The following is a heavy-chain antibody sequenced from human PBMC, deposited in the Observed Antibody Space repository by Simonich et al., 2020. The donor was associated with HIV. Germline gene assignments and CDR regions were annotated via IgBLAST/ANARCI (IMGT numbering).Heavy chain of an antibody. V-gene: IGHV4-34*01. D-gene: IGHD3-3*01. CDR2: INHSGIT. J-gene: IGHJ4*02. CDR1: GGAFSGYY. CDR3: ARRDRELILYFDY. Sequence: QVQLQQWGAGLLKPSETLSLTCAVYGGAFSGYYWSWIRPPPGKGREWNGEINHSGITNYKSSLNSRATISVDKSKNQFSLKLSSVTAADTAIYYCARRDRELILYFDYWGQGNLVTVSS.